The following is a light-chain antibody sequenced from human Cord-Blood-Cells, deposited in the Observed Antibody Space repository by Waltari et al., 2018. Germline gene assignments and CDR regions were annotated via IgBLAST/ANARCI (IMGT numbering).Light chain of an antibody. Sequence: QSVLTQPPSASGTPGQRVTISSSGSRSNIGSNYVYWYQQLPGTAPKLLIYRHNQRPSGVPDRFSGSKSGTSASLAISGLRSEDEADYYCAAWDDSLSGPVFGGGTKLTVL. CDR3: AAWDDSLSGPV. CDR2: RHN. J-gene: IGLJ3*02. CDR1: RSNIGSNY. V-gene: IGLV1-47*01.